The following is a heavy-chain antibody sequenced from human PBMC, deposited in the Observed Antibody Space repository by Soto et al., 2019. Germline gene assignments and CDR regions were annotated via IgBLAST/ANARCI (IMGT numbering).Heavy chain of an antibody. CDR3: ARDRVSTVTNYYFDY. CDR1: GFSFSTYT. D-gene: IGHD4-17*01. Sequence: EVQLVESGGGLVKPGGSLRLSCAASGFSFSTYTMNWVRQAPGKGLEWLSSISSSSTYIYHADSVKGRFTISRDNAKNSLYLQMNSLRAEDTAVYYCARDRVSTVTNYYFDYWGQGTLVTVSS. J-gene: IGHJ4*02. CDR2: ISSSSTYI. V-gene: IGHV3-21*01.